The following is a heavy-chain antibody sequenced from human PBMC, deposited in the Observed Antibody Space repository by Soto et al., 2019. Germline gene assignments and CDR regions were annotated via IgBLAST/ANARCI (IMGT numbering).Heavy chain of an antibody. CDR2: IIPIFGTA. V-gene: IGHV1-69*13. D-gene: IGHD1-1*01. CDR3: PTLLLGRTSGYFDF. Sequence: SEKVSCKASGGTFSRYAISCVRQAPGQGLEWMGGIIPIFGTANCAQKFQGRVTITADGSTSTAYMELSSLRSEDTAVYYFPTLLLGRTSGYFDFWGQGTLIGGS. CDR1: GGTFSRYA. J-gene: IGHJ4*02.